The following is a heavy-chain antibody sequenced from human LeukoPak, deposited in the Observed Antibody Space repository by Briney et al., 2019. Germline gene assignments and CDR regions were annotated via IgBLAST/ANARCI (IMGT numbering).Heavy chain of an antibody. CDR1: GASISSDDW. Sequence: SETLSLTCTVSGASISSDDWWNWVRQPPGKGPEWIGEVFNTGNTNYNSSLTSRATISVDKSMNQFSLRLTSMTAADTAVYYCARARYNSGWSFDYWGQGTLVIVSS. V-gene: IGHV4-4*02. CDR2: VFNTGNT. CDR3: ARARYNSGWSFDY. D-gene: IGHD6-19*01. J-gene: IGHJ4*02.